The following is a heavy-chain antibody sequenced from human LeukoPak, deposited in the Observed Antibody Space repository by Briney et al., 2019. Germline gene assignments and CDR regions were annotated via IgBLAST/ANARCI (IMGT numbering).Heavy chain of an antibody. CDR1: GFTFTNAW. V-gene: IGHV3-15*01. J-gene: IGHJ4*02. CDR3: TTEYYYDSSGSLFYFDY. CDR2: IKSASDAGTT. Sequence: GGSLRLSCTASGFTFTNAWMTWVRKAPGKGLVLVGRIKSASDAGTTDYAAPVKGRFTISRDDSKNTLYLQMDSLNSEDSAVYYCTTEYYYDSSGSLFYFDYWGQGSLVTVSS. D-gene: IGHD3-22*01.